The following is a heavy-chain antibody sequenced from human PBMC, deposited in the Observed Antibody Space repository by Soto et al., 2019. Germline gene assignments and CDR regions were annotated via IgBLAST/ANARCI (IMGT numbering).Heavy chain of an antibody. D-gene: IGHD3-16*01. CDR3: ARNFFYVFVGGWPFDY. CDR1: GFTFSSYS. J-gene: IGHJ4*02. V-gene: IGHV3-48*01. Sequence: EVQLVESGGGLVQPGGSLRLSCAASGFTFSSYSMNWVRQAPGKGLEWVSYISSSSSTIYYADSVKGRFTISRDNAKNHLFLKMNGRRAEDRVVFYCARNFFYVFVGGWPFDYWGKGPLVPVSS. CDR2: ISSSSSTI.